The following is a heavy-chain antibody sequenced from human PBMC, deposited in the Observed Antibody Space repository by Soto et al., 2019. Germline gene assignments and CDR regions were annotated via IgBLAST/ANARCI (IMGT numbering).Heavy chain of an antibody. CDR2: ISYDGSNK. D-gene: IGHD3-9*01. CDR3: AKSSDILTGPDY. J-gene: IGHJ4*02. Sequence: GGSLRLSCAASGFTFSSYGMHWVRQAPGKGPEWVAVISYDGSNKYYADSVKGRFTISRDNSKNTLYLQMNSLRAEDTAVYYCAKSSDILTGPDYWGQGTLVTVSS. V-gene: IGHV3-30*18. CDR1: GFTFSSYG.